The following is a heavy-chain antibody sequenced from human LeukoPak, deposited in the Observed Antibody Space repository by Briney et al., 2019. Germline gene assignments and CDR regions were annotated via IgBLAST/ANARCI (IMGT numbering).Heavy chain of an antibody. CDR1: GAFIRGGGVY. J-gene: IGHJ4*02. Sequence: SQTLSLTCTVSGAFIRGGGVYWSWIRQPPGKGLEWTGYIYHSGTTYYSPSLKSRVTISIDTSKNQFSLKLRSVTAADTAVYYCARAAARPLEFDYWGQGTLVTVSS. CDR3: ARAAARPLEFDY. V-gene: IGHV4-30-2*01. D-gene: IGHD6-6*01. CDR2: IYHSGTT.